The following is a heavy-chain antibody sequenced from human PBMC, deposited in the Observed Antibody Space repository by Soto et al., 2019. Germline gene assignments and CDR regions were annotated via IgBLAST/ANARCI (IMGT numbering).Heavy chain of an antibody. V-gene: IGHV4-59*08. D-gene: IGHD6-13*01. CDR3: ARHRWGSSSWYYFDY. CDR1: GGSISSYY. J-gene: IGHJ4*02. Sequence: SETLSLTCTVSGGSISSYYWSWIRQPPGKGLEWIGNIYYSGSTNYNPSLKSRVTISVDTSKNQFSLKLSSVTAADTAVYYCARHRWGSSSWYYFDYWGQGTLVTVSS. CDR2: IYYSGST.